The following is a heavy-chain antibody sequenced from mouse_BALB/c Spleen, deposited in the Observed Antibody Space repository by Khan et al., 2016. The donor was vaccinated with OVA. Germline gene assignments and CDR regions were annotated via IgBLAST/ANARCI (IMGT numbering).Heavy chain of an antibody. CDR3: TLGGYALFAY. V-gene: IGHV1S81*02. CDR1: GYTFTSYY. Sequence: QVQLQQAGAELVKPGSSVKLSCKASGYTFTSYYIYWVKQRPGQGLEWIGEINPTNGGANFNEKFKSKATLTVDKSSSTAYMQLSSLTSEDSAVYYCTLGGYALFAYWGQGTLVTVSA. J-gene: IGHJ3*01. D-gene: IGHD2-2*01. CDR2: INPTNGGA.